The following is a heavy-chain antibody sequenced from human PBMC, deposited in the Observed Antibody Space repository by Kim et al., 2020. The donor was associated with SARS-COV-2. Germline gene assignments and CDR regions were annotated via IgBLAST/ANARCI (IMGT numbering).Heavy chain of an antibody. V-gene: IGHV5-10-1*01. CDR1: GYSFTSYW. J-gene: IGHJ4*02. Sequence: GESLKISCKGSGYSFTSYWISWVRQMPGKGLEWMGRIDPSDSYDNYSPSFQGHVTISTDKPISTAYLQWSSLKASDTAMYYCATSPKFCSGGSCYLGLYYWGPGTLVTVSS. CDR3: ATSPKFCSGGSCYLGLYY. D-gene: IGHD2-15*01. CDR2: IDPSDSYD.